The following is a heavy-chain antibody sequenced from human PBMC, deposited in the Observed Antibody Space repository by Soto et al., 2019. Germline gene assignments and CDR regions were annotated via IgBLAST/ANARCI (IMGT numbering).Heavy chain of an antibody. CDR2: MNPNSGNT. V-gene: IGHV1-8*01. CDR3: ARASFTYYYDSSGYSPGFQH. D-gene: IGHD3-22*01. J-gene: IGHJ1*01. Sequence: ASVKVSCKASGYTFTSYDINWVRQATGQGLEWMGWMNPNSGNTGYAQKFQGRVTMTRNTSISTAYMELSSLRSEDTAVYYCARASFTYYYDSSGYSPGFQHWGQGTRVTVSS. CDR1: GYTFTSYD.